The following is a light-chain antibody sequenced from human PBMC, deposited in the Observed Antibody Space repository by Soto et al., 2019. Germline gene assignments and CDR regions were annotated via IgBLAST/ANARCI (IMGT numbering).Light chain of an antibody. V-gene: IGKV3-11*01. CDR1: QSVGRY. J-gene: IGKJ3*01. Sequence: IVLTQSPATLSLSPGERATLSCRASQSVGRYLAWYQQKSGQAPRLLIYDASNRATGIPPRFSGSGYGTDFTLAISSLAPEDFALYYCQQRSNWPPGFTFGPGTRVDIK. CDR2: DAS. CDR3: QQRSNWPPGFT.